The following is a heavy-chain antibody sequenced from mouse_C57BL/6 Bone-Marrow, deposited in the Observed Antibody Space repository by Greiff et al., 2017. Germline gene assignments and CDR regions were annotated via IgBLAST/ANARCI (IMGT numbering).Heavy chain of an antibody. V-gene: IGHV5-17*01. Sequence: DVKLVESGGGLVKPGGSLKLSCAASRFTFSDYGMHWVRQAPEKGLEWVAYISSGSSTIYYADTVKGRFTISRDNAKNTLFLQMTSLRSEDTAMYYCARGDYYGPYWYFDVWGTGTTVTVSS. CDR3: ARGDYYGPYWYFDV. J-gene: IGHJ1*03. CDR2: ISSGSSTI. D-gene: IGHD1-1*01. CDR1: RFTFSDYG.